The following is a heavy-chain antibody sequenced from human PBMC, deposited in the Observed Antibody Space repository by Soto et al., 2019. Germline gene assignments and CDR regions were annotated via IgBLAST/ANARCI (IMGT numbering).Heavy chain of an antibody. CDR1: GFMFSSYA. D-gene: IGHD1-26*01. Sequence: QVQLVESGGGVVQPGRSLRLSCAASGFMFSSYAMHWVRQAPGKGLEWVAVQTYDGSNKYYADSVKGRFTISRDNSKNTLYLQMNSRRAEDTAVYYCARAGGLLVDYWGQGNLVTVSS. CDR2: QTYDGSNK. J-gene: IGHJ4*02. CDR3: ARAGGLLVDY. V-gene: IGHV3-30-3*01.